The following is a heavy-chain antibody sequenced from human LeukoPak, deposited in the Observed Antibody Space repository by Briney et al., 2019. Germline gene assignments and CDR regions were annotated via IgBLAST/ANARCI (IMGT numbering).Heavy chain of an antibody. CDR2: IKQDGSEK. CDR3: ARDSLGYYYDSSGSTLDY. Sequence: GRSLRLSCAVSGFTFSSDWMSCVRQAPGKGLEWVANIKQDGSEKCYVDSVKGRLTISRDTAKNSLYLQMNSLRAEDTAVYYCARDSLGYYYDSSGSTLDYWGQGTLVTVSS. CDR1: GFTFSSDW. D-gene: IGHD3-22*01. J-gene: IGHJ4*02. V-gene: IGHV3-7*01.